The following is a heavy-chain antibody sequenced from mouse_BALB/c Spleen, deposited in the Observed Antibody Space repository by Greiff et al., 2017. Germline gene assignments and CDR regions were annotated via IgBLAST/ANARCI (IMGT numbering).Heavy chain of an antibody. CDR2: IYPGGGYT. CDR1: GYTFTNYW. J-gene: IGHJ2*01. Sequence: QVQLKQSGAELVRPGTSVKISCKASGYTFTNYWLGWVKQRPGHGLEWIGDIYPGGGYTNYNEKFKGKATLTADTSSSTAYMQLSSLTSEDSAVYFCARCGYKHGGYFDYWGQGTTLTVSS. CDR3: ARCGYKHGGYFDY. D-gene: IGHD2-2*01. V-gene: IGHV1-63*02.